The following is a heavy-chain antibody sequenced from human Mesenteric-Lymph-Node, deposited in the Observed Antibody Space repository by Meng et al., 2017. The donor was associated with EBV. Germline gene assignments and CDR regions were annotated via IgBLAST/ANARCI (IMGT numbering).Heavy chain of an antibody. V-gene: IGHV4-61*01. Sequence: QVHLHGSGPGLGKPSGTLSLTCTVSGGSVSSGSYFWSWIRQPPGKGLEWIGYIYYSGSPNYNPSLNSRVTISVDTSKNQFSLKLGSVTAADTAVYYCATCSRRPSCWFDPWGQGTLVTVSS. CDR3: ATCSRRPSCWFDP. CDR2: IYYSGSP. D-gene: IGHD2-8*01. J-gene: IGHJ5*02. CDR1: GGSVSSGSYF.